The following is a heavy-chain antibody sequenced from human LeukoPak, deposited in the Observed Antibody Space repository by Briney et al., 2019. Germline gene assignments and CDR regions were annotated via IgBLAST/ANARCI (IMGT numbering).Heavy chain of an antibody. CDR1: GYSISSGYY. J-gene: IGHJ4*02. CDR2: IYHSGST. CDR3: ARKYYYDSSGYYLEYFDY. Sequence: SETLSLTCTVSGYSISSGYYWGWIRQPPGKGLEWIGSIYHSGSTHYNPSLKSRVTISVDTSKNQFSLKLSSVTAADTAVYYCARKYYYDSSGYYLEYFDYWGQGTLVTVSS. D-gene: IGHD3-22*01. V-gene: IGHV4-38-2*02.